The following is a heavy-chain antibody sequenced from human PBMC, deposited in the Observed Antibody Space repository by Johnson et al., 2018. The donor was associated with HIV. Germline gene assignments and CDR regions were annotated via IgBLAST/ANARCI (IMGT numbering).Heavy chain of an antibody. Sequence: QVQLVESGGGVVQPGGSLRLSCAASGIIFSDYYMSWIRQAPGKGLEWVSYISSSGSTIYYAESVKGRFTISRDNSKSTLYLQMNSLKTEDTALYYCAKDTGGNSGNDAFDVWGQGTLVTVSS. CDR3: AKDTGGNSGNDAFDV. V-gene: IGHV3-11*04. D-gene: IGHD4-23*01. CDR1: GIIFSDYY. J-gene: IGHJ3*01. CDR2: ISSSGSTI.